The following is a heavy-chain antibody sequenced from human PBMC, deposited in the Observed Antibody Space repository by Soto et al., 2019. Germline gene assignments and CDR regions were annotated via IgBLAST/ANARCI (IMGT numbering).Heavy chain of an antibody. J-gene: IGHJ4*02. V-gene: IGHV3-33*01. D-gene: IGHD3-9*01. CDR3: ARDQAADILTGYYSGLRGTYFDY. CDR1: GFTFSSYG. Sequence: QVQLVESGGGVVQPGRSLRLSCAASGFTFSSYGMHWVRQAPGKGLEWVAVIWYDGSNKYYADSVKGRFTISRDNSKNTLYLQMNSLRAEDTAVYYCARDQAADILTGYYSGLRGTYFDYWGQGTLVTVSS. CDR2: IWYDGSNK.